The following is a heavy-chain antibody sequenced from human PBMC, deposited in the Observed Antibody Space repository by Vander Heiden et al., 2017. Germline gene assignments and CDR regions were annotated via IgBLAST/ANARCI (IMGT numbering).Heavy chain of an antibody. V-gene: IGHV1-18*01. CDR3: ARDGFYSSPSPSRD. CDR2: ISTYNGNT. J-gene: IGHJ4*02. CDR1: GYTFTSYG. D-gene: IGHD6-19*01. Sequence: QVQLVQSGAEVKKPGASVQVSCKASGYTFTSYGISWVRQAPGQGLEWMGGISTYNGNTNYAQKLQGRVTMTTDTSTSKAYMELRSLRSDDTAGYYCARDGFYSSPSPSRDWGQGTLVTVSS.